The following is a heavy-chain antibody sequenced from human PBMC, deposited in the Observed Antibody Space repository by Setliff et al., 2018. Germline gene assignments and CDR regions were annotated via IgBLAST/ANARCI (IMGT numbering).Heavy chain of an antibody. Sequence: SETLSLTCTVSADSGGSISSGGYYWSWIRQFPGKGLEWIGYIYYSGSTYYNPSLKSRVTISVDTSENQFFLEITSVTAADTAIYYCARDLGFGPSYRYGSGYGMDVWGQGTTVTVSS. CDR2: IYYSGST. D-gene: IGHD3-10*01. J-gene: IGHJ6*02. V-gene: IGHV4-31*03. CDR3: ARDLGFGPSYRYGSGYGMDV. CDR1: ADSGGSISSGGYY.